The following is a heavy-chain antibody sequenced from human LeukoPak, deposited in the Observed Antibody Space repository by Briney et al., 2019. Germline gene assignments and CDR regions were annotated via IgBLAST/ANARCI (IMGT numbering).Heavy chain of an antibody. V-gene: IGHV1-46*01. Sequence: GASVKVSCKASGYTFTSYYMHWVRPAPGQGLEWMGIINPSGGSTSYAQKFQGRVTMTRDTSISTAYMELSSLRFDDTAVYYCASGSSYDSSGRGFDYWGQGTLVTVSS. CDR3: ASGSSYDSSGRGFDY. D-gene: IGHD3-22*01. J-gene: IGHJ4*02. CDR2: INPSGGST. CDR1: GYTFTSYY.